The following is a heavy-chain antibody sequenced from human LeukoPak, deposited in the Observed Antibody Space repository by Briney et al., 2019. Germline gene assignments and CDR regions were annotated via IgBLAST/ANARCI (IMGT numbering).Heavy chain of an antibody. J-gene: IGHJ6*03. V-gene: IGHV3-64*01. CDR3: ATGSSDGYYYYYMGV. CDR1: GFTFSSYA. D-gene: IGHD2-15*01. Sequence: GGSLRLSCAASGFTFSSYAMYWVRQAPGKGLECVSAICSNGGCTYYANSVKGRFTISRDNSKNTLYLQMGSLRAEDMAVYYCATGSSDGYYYYYMGVWGKGTTVTVSS. CDR2: ICSNGGCT.